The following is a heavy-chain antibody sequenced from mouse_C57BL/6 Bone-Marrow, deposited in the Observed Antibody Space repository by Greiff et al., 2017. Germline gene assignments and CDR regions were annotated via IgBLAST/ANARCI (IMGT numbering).Heavy chain of an antibody. J-gene: IGHJ1*03. CDR1: GYSFTDYN. V-gene: IGHV1-39*01. Sequence: VQLQQSGPELVKPGASVKISCKASGYSFTDYNMNWVKQSNGKSLEWIGVINPNYGTTSYNQKFKGKATLTVDQSSSTAYMQLNSLTSEDSAVYYCARSDPASSYVRWYFDVWGTGTTVTVCS. CDR2: INPNYGTT. D-gene: IGHD1-1*01. CDR3: ARSDPASSYVRWYFDV.